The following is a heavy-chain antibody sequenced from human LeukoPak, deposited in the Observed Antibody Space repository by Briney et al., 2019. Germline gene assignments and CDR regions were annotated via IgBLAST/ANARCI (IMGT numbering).Heavy chain of an antibody. J-gene: IGHJ4*02. V-gene: IGHV4-59*01. Sequence: SETLSLTCTVSGGSISTFYWSWIRQPPGKGLEWIGYVDYSGSTNYNPSLKSRVTMSVDTSNNQFSLNLSSVTAADTAVYYCARGGRGYSYEIDYWGQGTLVTVSS. D-gene: IGHD5-18*01. CDR2: VDYSGST. CDR1: GGSISTFY. CDR3: ARGGRGYSYEIDY.